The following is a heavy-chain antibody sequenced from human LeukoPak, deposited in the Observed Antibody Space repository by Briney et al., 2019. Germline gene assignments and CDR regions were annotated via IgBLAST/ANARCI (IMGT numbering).Heavy chain of an antibody. V-gene: IGHV4-39*07. J-gene: IGHJ4*02. D-gene: IGHD6-19*01. CDR1: GGSISSSSYY. CDR2: IYYSGST. Sequence: SETLSLTCTVSGGSISSSSYYWGWIRQPPGKGLEWIGSIYYSGSTYYNPSLKSRVTISVDTSKNQFSLKLSSVTAADTAVYYCAREYSSGWYSFGKIRQLDYWGQGTLVTVSS. CDR3: AREYSSGWYSFGKIRQLDY.